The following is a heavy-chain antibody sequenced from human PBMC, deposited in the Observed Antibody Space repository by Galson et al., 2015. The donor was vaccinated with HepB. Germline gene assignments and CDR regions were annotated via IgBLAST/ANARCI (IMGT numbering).Heavy chain of an antibody. CDR2: INPNSGGT. V-gene: IGHV1-2*02. CDR3: ALIAAPYGSYYYGMDV. CDR1: GYTFTCYY. Sequence: SVKVSCKASGYTFTCYYMHWVRQAPGQGLEWMGWINPNSGGTNYAQKFQGRVTMTRDTSISTAYMELSRLRSDDTAVYYCALIAAPYGSYYYGMDVWGQGTTVTVSS. D-gene: IGHD6-13*01. J-gene: IGHJ6*02.